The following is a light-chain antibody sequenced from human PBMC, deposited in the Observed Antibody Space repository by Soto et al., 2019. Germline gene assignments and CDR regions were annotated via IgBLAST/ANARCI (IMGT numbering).Light chain of an antibody. V-gene: IGLV1-51*01. CDR2: DTH. CDR3: ATWDTSLRAVV. CDR1: NSNIGRNY. Sequence: QSVLTQPPSVSAAPRQKVTIPCSGSNSNIGRNYVCWYQQFPGAAPKLLIFDTHQRPSGIPDRFSGSKSGTSANLVITGLQTGDEADYYCATWDTSLRAVVFGGGTKVTV. J-gene: IGLJ2*01.